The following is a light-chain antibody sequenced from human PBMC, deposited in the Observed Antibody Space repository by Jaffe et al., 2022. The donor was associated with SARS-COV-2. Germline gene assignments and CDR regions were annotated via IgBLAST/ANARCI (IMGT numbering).Light chain of an antibody. V-gene: IGLV2-8*01. CDR2: EVS. J-gene: IGLJ2*01. Sequence: QSALTQPPSASGSPGQSVTISCTGTTNDVGGYNYVSWYQQHPGKAPKLMIYEVSQRPSGVPDRFSGSKSGITASLTVSGLQAEDEADYYCSSYAGSHNLVFGGGTKLTVL. CDR3: SSYAGSHNLV. CDR1: TNDVGGYNY.